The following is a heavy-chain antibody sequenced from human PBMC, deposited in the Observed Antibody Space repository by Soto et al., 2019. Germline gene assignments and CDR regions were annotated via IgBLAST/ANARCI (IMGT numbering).Heavy chain of an antibody. D-gene: IGHD6-13*01. CDR2: IIPILGIA. CDR3: ARPGSSSSWYYFDY. Sequence: QVQLVQSGAEVKKPGSSVKVSCKASGGTFSSYTISWVRQAPGQGLEWMGRIIPILGIANYAQKFQGRVTITAEKSTSTAYMELSSLRSEDTAVYYCARPGSSSSWYYFDYWGQGTLVTVSS. V-gene: IGHV1-69*02. J-gene: IGHJ4*02. CDR1: GGTFSSYT.